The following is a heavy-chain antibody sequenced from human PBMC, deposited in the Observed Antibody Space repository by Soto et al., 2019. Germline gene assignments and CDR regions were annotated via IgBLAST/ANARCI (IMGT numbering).Heavy chain of an antibody. J-gene: IGHJ6*03. V-gene: IGHV3-9*01. D-gene: IGHD4-17*01. Sequence: EVQLVESGGGLVQPGRSLRLSCAASGFTFDDYAMHWVRQAPGKGLEWVSGISWNSGSIGYADSVKGRFTISRDNAKNSLYLQMNSLRAEDTALYYCAKDIGPHYGDYSTYRYYYYYYMDVWGKGTTVTVSS. CDR1: GFTFDDYA. CDR3: AKDIGPHYGDYSTYRYYYYYYMDV. CDR2: ISWNSGSI.